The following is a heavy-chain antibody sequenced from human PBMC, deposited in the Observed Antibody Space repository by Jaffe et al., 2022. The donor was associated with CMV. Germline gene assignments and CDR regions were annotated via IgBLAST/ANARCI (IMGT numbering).Heavy chain of an antibody. CDR1: GGSLSGYY. D-gene: IGHD6-19*01. CDR2: INQYGST. J-gene: IGHJ4*02. V-gene: IGHV4-34*01. Sequence: QVQLQQWGAGLLKPSETLSLTCAVYGGSLSGYYWSWIRQAPGKGLEWIGEINQYGSTNYNPSPKNRVTISVDTSKNQISLRLTSVTAADTAVYYCARSKPGIAVAGNFDSWGQGTLVTVSS. CDR3: ARSKPGIAVAGNFDS.